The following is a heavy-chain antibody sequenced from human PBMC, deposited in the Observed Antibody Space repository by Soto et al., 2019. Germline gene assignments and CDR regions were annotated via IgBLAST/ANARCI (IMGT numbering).Heavy chain of an antibody. V-gene: IGHV4-31*03. CDR1: GGSISSGGYY. D-gene: IGHD3-22*01. CDR2: IYYSGST. CDR3: ATEYDSSGQTGPAAFDI. J-gene: IGHJ3*02. Sequence: QVQLQESGPGLVKPSQTLSLTCTVSGGSISSGGYYWSWIRQHPGKGLEWIGYIYYSGSTYYNPSLKSRVTISVDTSTNQFSLKLSSVTAADTAVYYCATEYDSSGQTGPAAFDIWGQGTMVTVSS.